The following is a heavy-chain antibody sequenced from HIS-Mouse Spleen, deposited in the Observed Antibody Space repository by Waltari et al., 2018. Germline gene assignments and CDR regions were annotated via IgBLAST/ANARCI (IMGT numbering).Heavy chain of an antibody. CDR1: GCSISSSSYY. V-gene: IGHV4-39*07. CDR3: AREIPYSSSWYDWYFDL. D-gene: IGHD6-13*01. J-gene: IGHJ2*01. Sequence: QLQLQESGPGLVKPSETLSLTCTVSGCSISSSSYYRGWLRPPSGRGLEWIGSIYYSGSTYYNPSLKSRVTISVDTSKNQFSLKLSSVTAADTAVYYCAREIPYSSSWYDWYFDLWGRGTLVTVSS. CDR2: IYYSGST.